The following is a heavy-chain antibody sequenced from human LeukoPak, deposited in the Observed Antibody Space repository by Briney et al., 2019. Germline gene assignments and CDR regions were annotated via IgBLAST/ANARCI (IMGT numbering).Heavy chain of an antibody. J-gene: IGHJ6*02. D-gene: IGHD5-18*01. CDR3: ARSWIQPWSTKTSDHYYYYYGMDV. CDR1: GGTFSSYA. V-gene: IGHV1-69*13. CDR2: IIPIFGTA. Sequence: SVKVSCKASGGTFSSYAISWVRQAPGQGLEWMGGIIPIFGTANYAQKFQGRVTITADESTSTAYMELSSLRSEDTAVYYCARSWIQPWSTKTSDHYYYYYGMDVWGQGTTVTVSS.